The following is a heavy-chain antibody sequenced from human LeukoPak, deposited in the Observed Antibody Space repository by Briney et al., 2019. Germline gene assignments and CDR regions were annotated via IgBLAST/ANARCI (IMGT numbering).Heavy chain of an antibody. Sequence: GGSLRLSCAASGFTFSSYAMSWVRQAPGKGLEWVSAISGSGGSTYYADSVKGRFTISRDNSKNTLYLQMNSLRAEDTAVYYCAKDYHYDILTGCRFDPWGQGTLVTVSS. J-gene: IGHJ5*02. CDR2: ISGSGGST. CDR3: AKDYHYDILTGCRFDP. V-gene: IGHV3-23*01. CDR1: GFTFSSYA. D-gene: IGHD3-9*01.